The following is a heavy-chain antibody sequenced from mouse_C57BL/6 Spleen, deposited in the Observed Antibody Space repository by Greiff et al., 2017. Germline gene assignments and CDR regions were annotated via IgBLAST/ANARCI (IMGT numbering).Heavy chain of an antibody. Sequence: VQLQQSGAELVKPGASVKISCKASGYAFCSYWMNWVKQRPGKGLEWIGQIYPGDGDTNYNETFKGKATLTADKSSSTAYMQLSSLTSEDSAVYFCARRDSPYYFDYWGQGTTLTVSS. CDR2: IYPGDGDT. CDR1: GYAFCSYW. J-gene: IGHJ2*01. CDR3: ARRDSPYYFDY. V-gene: IGHV1-80*01. D-gene: IGHD3-3*01.